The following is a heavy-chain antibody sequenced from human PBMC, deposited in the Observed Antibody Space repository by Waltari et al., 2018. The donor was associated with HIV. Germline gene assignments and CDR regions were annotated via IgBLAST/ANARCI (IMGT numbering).Heavy chain of an antibody. CDR1: GYTLTELS. CDR2: FDPEDGET. D-gene: IGHD2-2*01. J-gene: IGHJ6*02. Sequence: QVQLVQSGAEVKKPGASVKVSCKVSGYTLTELSMHWVRQAPGKGLEWMGGFDPEDGETIYAQKFQGRVTMTEDTSTDTAYMELSSLRSEDTAVYYCATAPAATRAPYYYYYGMDVWGQGTTVTVSS. V-gene: IGHV1-24*01. CDR3: ATAPAATRAPYYYYYGMDV.